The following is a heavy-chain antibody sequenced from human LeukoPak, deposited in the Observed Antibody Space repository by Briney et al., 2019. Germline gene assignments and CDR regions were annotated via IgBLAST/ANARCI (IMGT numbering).Heavy chain of an antibody. CDR1: GYTFTSYG. CDR3: ARDRSRDYYDSSGYYKF. D-gene: IGHD3-22*01. CDR2: ISAYNGNT. J-gene: IGHJ4*02. V-gene: IGHV1-18*01. Sequence: AASVTVSCKASGYTFTSYGISWVRQAPGQGLEWMGWISAYNGNTNYAQKLQGRVTMTTDTSTSTAYMELRSLRSDDTAVYYCARDRSRDYYDSSGYYKFWGQGTLVTVSS.